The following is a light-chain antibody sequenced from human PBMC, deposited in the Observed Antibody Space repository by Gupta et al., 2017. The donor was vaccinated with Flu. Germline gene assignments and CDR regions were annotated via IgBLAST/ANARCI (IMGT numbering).Light chain of an antibody. CDR3: QQCETYS. V-gene: IGKV1-5*03. CDR1: QSISTW. J-gene: IGKJ1*01. Sequence: DIQMTQSPSTLSASVGDRVTITCRASQSISTWLAWYQQKPGKAPKLLIYKASSLESGVPSRFSGTGSGTEFSLTSSYLQPEDFATYYCQQCETYSFGQGTKVEIK. CDR2: KAS.